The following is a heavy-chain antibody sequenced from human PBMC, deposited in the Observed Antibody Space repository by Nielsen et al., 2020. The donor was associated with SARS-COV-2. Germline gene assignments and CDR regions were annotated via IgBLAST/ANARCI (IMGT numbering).Heavy chain of an antibody. V-gene: IGHV3-7*01. CDR1: GFTFSNFW. CDR3: ARESVTGTDAFDI. Sequence: GESLKISCAASGFTFSNFWMSWVRQAPGKGLEWVANIKHDGSEMYYVDSVKGRFIISRDSANSSLYLQMNSLRVEDTAVYYCARESVTGTDAFDIWGQGTVVTVSS. J-gene: IGHJ3*02. CDR2: IKHDGSEM. D-gene: IGHD6-19*01.